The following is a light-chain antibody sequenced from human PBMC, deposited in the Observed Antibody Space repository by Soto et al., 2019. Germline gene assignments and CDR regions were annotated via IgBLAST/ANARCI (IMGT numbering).Light chain of an antibody. V-gene: IGKV1-39*01. CDR1: QSISTY. CDR3: QQSSITPRS. Sequence: DIRLTQSPPSLSASVGDRVTISCRASQSISTYLMWYQQNPGKAPNLLIYGASGLQNGVPSRFTGSGSATEFSLTISGLQPEDSGTYYCQQSSITPRSFGQGTKVDIK. J-gene: IGKJ1*01. CDR2: GAS.